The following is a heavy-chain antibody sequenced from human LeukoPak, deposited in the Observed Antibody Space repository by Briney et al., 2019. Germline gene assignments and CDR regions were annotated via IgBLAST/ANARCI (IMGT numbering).Heavy chain of an antibody. V-gene: IGHV3-23*01. CDR2: ISGSGGST. CDR3: AMDDFWSGCYNY. CDR1: GFTFSSYA. D-gene: IGHD3-3*01. Sequence: PGGSLRLSCAASGFTFSSYAMSWVRQAPGKGLEWVSAISGSGGSTYYADSVKGRFTISRDNSKNTLYLQMNSLRAEDTAVYYCAMDDFWSGCYNYWGQGTLVTVSS. J-gene: IGHJ4*02.